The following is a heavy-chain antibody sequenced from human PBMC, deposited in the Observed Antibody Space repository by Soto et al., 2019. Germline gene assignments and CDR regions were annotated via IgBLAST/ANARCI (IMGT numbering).Heavy chain of an antibody. Sequence: DVQLVESGGGLVQPGGSLRLSCAASGFTFTNYWMHWVRQAPEKGLVWVSRIDSEGIYTSYADSVKGRFTISRDNAKNTLYLQMNDLRVEDTAVYYCGSVFEYWGQGSLVTVSS. V-gene: IGHV3-74*01. CDR2: IDSEGIYT. J-gene: IGHJ4*02. CDR1: GFTFTNYW. CDR3: GSVFEY.